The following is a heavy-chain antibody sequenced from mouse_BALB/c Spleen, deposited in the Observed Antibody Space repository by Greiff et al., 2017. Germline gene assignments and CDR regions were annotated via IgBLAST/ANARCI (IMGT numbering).Heavy chain of an antibody. D-gene: IGHD2-2*01. Sequence: VQLQQSGPELVKPGASVRISCKASGYTFTSYYIHWVKQRPGQGLEWIGWIYPGNVNTKYNEKFKGKATLTADKSSSTAYMQLSSLTSEDSAVYFCARSPIYYGYDLYAMDYWGQGTSVTVSS. V-gene: IGHV1S56*01. J-gene: IGHJ4*01. CDR1: GYTFTSYY. CDR2: IYPGNVNT. CDR3: ARSPIYYGYDLYAMDY.